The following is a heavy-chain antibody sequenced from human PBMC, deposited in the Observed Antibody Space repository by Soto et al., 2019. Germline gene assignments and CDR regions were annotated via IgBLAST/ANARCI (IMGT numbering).Heavy chain of an antibody. CDR1: GGSFSGYY. J-gene: IGHJ4*02. Sequence: SETLSLTCAVYGGSFSGYYWNWIRQPPGKGLEWIGEINHSGSTNYNPSLKSRVTISLDTSKNQFSLKVNSVIAADTAIYYCAHILSGSQFNYWGQGTPVTVSS. CDR3: AHILSGSQFNY. V-gene: IGHV4-34*01. CDR2: INHSGST. D-gene: IGHD3-9*01.